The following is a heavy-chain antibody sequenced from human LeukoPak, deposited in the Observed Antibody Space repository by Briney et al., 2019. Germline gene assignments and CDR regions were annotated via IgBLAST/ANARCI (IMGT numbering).Heavy chain of an antibody. D-gene: IGHD3-10*01. CDR1: GFTFGGDN. J-gene: IGHJ4*02. Sequence: GGSLRLSCTGSGFTFGGDNMSWVRQAPGKGLEWVGLIKTKAHGGTIEYAASVKGRFTISRDDSKSIAYLQMDSLKTEDTAVYYCAGSGSGPKDYWGQGTLVTVSS. CDR2: IKTKAHGGTI. CDR3: AGSGSGPKDY. V-gene: IGHV3-49*04.